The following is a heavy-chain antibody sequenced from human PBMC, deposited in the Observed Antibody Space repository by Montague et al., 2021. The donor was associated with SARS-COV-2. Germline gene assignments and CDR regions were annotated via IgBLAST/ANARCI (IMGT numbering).Heavy chain of an antibody. CDR3: ARNRGWGSRGAGYIDL. CDR1: GGSISGDNYY. D-gene: IGHD7-27*01. CDR2: IYYTGST. Sequence: TLSLTCTVSGGSISGDNYYWTWIRQHPGKGLEGIAYIYYTGSTYYNPSLQSRLRTSLDTSKNQFSLTLTSVTAADTAIYYCARNRGWGSRGAGYIDLWGRGTLVTVSS. V-gene: IGHV4-31*03. J-gene: IGHJ2*01.